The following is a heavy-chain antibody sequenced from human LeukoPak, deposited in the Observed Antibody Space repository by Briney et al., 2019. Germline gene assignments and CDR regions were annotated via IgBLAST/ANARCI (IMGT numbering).Heavy chain of an antibody. CDR3: AYRNNFEY. Sequence: PGGSLRLSCAASGXSFSGHWMNWVRQPPGKGLEWVANIKADGSEKYYVDSVKGRFTISRDDAKRTVDLQMDNLRAEDTAIYYCAYRNNFEYWGQGALVTVSS. CDR1: GXSFSGHW. CDR2: IKADGSEK. J-gene: IGHJ4*02. V-gene: IGHV3-7*05. D-gene: IGHD1-26*01.